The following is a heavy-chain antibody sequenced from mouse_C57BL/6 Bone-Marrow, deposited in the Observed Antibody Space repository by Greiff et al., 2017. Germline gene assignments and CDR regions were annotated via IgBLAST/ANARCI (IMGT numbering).Heavy chain of an antibody. Sequence: EVKVEESGEGLVKPGGSLKLSCAASGFTFSSYAMSWVRQTPEKRLEWVAYISSGGDYIYYADTVKGRFTISRDNARNTLYLQMSSLKSEDTAMYYCTRDRGYDYDVRWYFDVWGTGTTVTVSS. CDR1: GFTFSSYA. D-gene: IGHD2-4*01. CDR3: TRDRGYDYDVRWYFDV. J-gene: IGHJ1*03. CDR2: ISSGGDYI. V-gene: IGHV5-9-1*02.